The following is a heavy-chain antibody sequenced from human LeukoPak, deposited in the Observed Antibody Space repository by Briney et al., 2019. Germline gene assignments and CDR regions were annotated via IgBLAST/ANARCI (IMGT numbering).Heavy chain of an antibody. V-gene: IGHV3-23*01. J-gene: IGHJ4*02. CDR3: ARVPQPDYYFDY. CDR1: GFIFSSYD. CDR2: ISGSGDRT. Sequence: AGGSLRLSCSASGFIFSSYDMSWVRQAPGKGLEWVSSISGSGDRTIYADSVRGRVIISRDRSKNTLYLQMSSLRAEDTAVYYCARVPQPDYYFDYWGQGSLVTVSS.